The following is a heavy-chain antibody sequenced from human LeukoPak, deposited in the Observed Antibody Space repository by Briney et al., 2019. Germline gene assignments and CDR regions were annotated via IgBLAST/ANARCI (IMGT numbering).Heavy chain of an antibody. D-gene: IGHD3-9*01. CDR1: GFTFSSYW. CDR3: ARGGPHYFDWLSYYFDY. J-gene: IGHJ4*02. CDR2: MKQDGSEK. Sequence: GGSLRLSCAASGFTFSSYWMSWVRQAPGKGLEWVANMKQDGSEKYYVDSVKGRFTISRDNAKNSLYLQMNSLRAEDTAVYYCARGGPHYFDWLSYYFDYWGQGTLVTVSS. V-gene: IGHV3-7*01.